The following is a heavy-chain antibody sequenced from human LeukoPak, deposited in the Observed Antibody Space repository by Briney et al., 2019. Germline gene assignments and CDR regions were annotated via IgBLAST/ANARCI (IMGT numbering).Heavy chain of an antibody. Sequence: GGSLRLSCAASGFTFSSYSMNWVRQAPGKGLEWVSSISSSSSYIYYADSVKGRFTISRDNAKNSLYLQMNSLRAEDTAVYYCARDSISTVTLDYWGQGTLVTVSS. D-gene: IGHD4-17*01. V-gene: IGHV3-21*01. CDR2: ISSSSSYI. CDR1: GFTFSSYS. CDR3: ARDSISTVTLDY. J-gene: IGHJ4*02.